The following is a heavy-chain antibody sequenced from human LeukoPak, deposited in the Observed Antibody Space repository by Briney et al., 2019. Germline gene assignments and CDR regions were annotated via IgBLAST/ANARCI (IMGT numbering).Heavy chain of an antibody. CDR1: GFTFSSYG. V-gene: IGHV3-30*02. Sequence: GGSLRLSCAVSGFTFSSYGMHWVRQAPGKGLEWVAFIRYDGSNKYYADSVKGRFTISRDNSKNTLYLQMNSLRAEDTAVYYCAKVSYPARRYYDSSGYYIDYWGQGTLVTVSS. J-gene: IGHJ4*02. D-gene: IGHD3-22*01. CDR2: IRYDGSNK. CDR3: AKVSYPARRYYDSSGYYIDY.